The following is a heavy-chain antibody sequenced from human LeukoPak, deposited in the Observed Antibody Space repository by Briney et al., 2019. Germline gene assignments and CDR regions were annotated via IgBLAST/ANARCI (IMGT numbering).Heavy chain of an antibody. CDR3: ARERRSSMDV. D-gene: IGHD6-6*01. CDR1: GFIFTTSA. V-gene: IGHV3-23*01. Sequence: GGSLRLSCEASGFIFTTSAFSWVRQAPGKGLEWVSFISSGGGSTYHSDSVRGRFTISRDNSNNTVSLYTHSLRAEDTAIYYCARERRSSMDVWGNGTTVTVSS. CDR2: ISSGGGST. J-gene: IGHJ6*03.